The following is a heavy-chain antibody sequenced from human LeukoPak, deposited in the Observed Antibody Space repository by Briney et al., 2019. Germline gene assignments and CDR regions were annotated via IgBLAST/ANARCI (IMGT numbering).Heavy chain of an antibody. D-gene: IGHD3-22*01. CDR3: TTRLHYYDTRGYKSSVDY. Sequence: GGSLRLSCAASGFTFSNAWMSWVRQAPGKGLEWVGRIKSKTDGGTTDYAAPVKGTFTISRDDSKNMLYLEMNSLKTEDTAVYYCTTRLHYYDTRGYKSSVDYWGQGTLVTVSS. V-gene: IGHV3-15*01. CDR1: GFTFSNAW. CDR2: IKSKTDGGTT. J-gene: IGHJ4*02.